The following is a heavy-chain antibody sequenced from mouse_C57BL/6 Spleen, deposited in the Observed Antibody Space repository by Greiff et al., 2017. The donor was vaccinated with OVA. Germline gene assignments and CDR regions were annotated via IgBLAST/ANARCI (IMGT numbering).Heavy chain of an antibody. D-gene: IGHD2-2*01. CDR1: GFTFSSYT. J-gene: IGHJ2*01. V-gene: IGHV5-9*01. CDR2: ISGGGGNT. Sequence: EVQGVESGGGLVKPGGSLKLSCAASGFTFSSYTMSWVRQTPEKRLEWVATISGGGGNTYYPDSVKGRFTISRDNAKNTLYLQMSSLRSEDTALYYCARQGGGYHYFDYWGQGTTLTVSS. CDR3: ARQGGGYHYFDY.